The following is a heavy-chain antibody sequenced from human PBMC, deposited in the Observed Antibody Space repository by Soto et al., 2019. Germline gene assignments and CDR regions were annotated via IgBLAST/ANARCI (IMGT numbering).Heavy chain of an antibody. J-gene: IGHJ5*02. CDR3: AKEGDYCSSTSCRRFDP. V-gene: IGHV3-23*01. CDR2: ISGCGGST. D-gene: IGHD2-2*01. Sequence: PGGSLRLSCAASGFTFSSYAMSWVRQAPGKGLEWVSAISGCGGSTYYADSVKGRFTISRDNSKNTLYLQMNSLRAEGTAVYYCAKEGDYCSSTSCRRFDPWGQGTLVTVSS. CDR1: GFTFSSYA.